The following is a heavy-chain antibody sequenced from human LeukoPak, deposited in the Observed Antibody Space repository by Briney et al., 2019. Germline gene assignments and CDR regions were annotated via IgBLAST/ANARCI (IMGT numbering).Heavy chain of an antibody. Sequence: SETLSLTCSVSGGSISSDHWNWIRPTPGKGLEWIGCIYYSGRTYYHPSLKSRVTISVDMSKSQFSLRLTSVTAADPAVYYCARKNDFEIWGQGTLVTVSS. V-gene: IGHV4-59*01. J-gene: IGHJ3*02. CDR2: IYYSGRT. CDR3: ARKNDFEI. D-gene: IGHD2/OR15-2a*01. CDR1: GGSISSDH.